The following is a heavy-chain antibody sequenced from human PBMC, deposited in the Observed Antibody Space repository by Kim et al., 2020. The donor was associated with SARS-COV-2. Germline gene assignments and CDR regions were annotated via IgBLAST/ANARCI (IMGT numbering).Heavy chain of an antibody. CDR1: GFTFSSYE. CDR3: ARDPRTFNWNYSPNYYGMDV. J-gene: IGHJ6*02. V-gene: IGHV3-48*03. CDR2: ISSSGSTI. Sequence: GGSLRLSCAASGFTFSSYEMNWVRQAPGKGLEWVSYISSSGSTIYYADSVKGRFTISRDNAKNSLYLQMNSLRAEDTAVYYCARDPRTFNWNYSPNYYGMDVWGQGTTVTVSS. D-gene: IGHD1-7*01.